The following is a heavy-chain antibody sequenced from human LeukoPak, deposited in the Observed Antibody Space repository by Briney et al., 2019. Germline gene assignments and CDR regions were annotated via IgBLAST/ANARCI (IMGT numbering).Heavy chain of an antibody. CDR1: GYTFTSYY. J-gene: IGHJ4*02. CDR3: ARDSAWEPFDY. Sequence: GASVKVSCKASGYTFTSYYMHWVRQAPGQGLEWMGIINPSGGSTSYAQKFQGRVTMTRDTSTSTVYMELSSLRSDDTAVYYCARDSAWEPFDYWGQGTLVTVSS. D-gene: IGHD1-26*01. V-gene: IGHV1-46*01. CDR2: INPSGGST.